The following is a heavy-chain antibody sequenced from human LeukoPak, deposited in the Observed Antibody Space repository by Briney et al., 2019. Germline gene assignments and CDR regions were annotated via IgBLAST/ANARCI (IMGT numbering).Heavy chain of an antibody. CDR3: ARGGTGYCSSTSCYFDN. J-gene: IGHJ4*02. V-gene: IGHV6-1*01. CDR1: GDSVSSNSAA. D-gene: IGHD2-2*01. Sequence: SQTLSLTCAISGDSVSSNSAAWNWMRQSPSRGLEWLGRTYYRSKWYNDHAVTVKSRISINPDTSKNQFSLQLNSVTPEDTAVYYCARGGTGYCSSTSCYFDNWGQGTLVTVSS. CDR2: TYYRSKWYN.